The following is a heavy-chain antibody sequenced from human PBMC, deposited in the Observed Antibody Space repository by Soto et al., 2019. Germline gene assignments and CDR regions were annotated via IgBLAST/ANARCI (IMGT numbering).Heavy chain of an antibody. V-gene: IGHV1-69*12. CDR3: ARDREQSRPYYYDSSGYQPPGYFDH. Sequence: QVQLVQSGAEVKKPGSSVKVSCKASGGTFSSYAISWVRQAPGQGLEWMGGIIPIFGTANYAQKFQGRVTITADESTSTAYMELSSLRSEDTAVYYCARDREQSRPYYYDSSGYQPPGYFDHWGQGTLVTVSS. CDR2: IIPIFGTA. CDR1: GGTFSSYA. D-gene: IGHD3-22*01. J-gene: IGHJ4*02.